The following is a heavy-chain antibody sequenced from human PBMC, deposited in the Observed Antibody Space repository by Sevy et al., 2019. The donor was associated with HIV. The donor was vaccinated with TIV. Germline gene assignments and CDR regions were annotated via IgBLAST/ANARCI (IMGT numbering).Heavy chain of an antibody. CDR1: GFSFDDYA. CDR3: VKDGGSGSGPSAEYFHH. D-gene: IGHD6-19*01. CDR2: ISWNSAFI. V-gene: IGHV3-9*01. Sequence: GGSLRLSCAVYGFSFDDYAMLWVRQVPGKGLEWVAGISWNSAFIGYADSVKGRYTISRDNAKNSLYLQINSLIPEDTAIYYCVKDGGSGSGPSAEYFHHWGQGTLVTVSS. J-gene: IGHJ1*01.